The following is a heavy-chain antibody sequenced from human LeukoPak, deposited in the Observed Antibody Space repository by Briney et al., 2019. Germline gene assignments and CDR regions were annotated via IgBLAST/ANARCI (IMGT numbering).Heavy chain of an antibody. Sequence: GGSLRLSCAASGFTFSSYSMNWVRQAPGKGLEWVSYISSSSSTINYTDSVKGRFTISRDNAKNSLYLQMNSLRAEDTAVYYCARGSFFDYWGQGTLVTVSS. J-gene: IGHJ4*02. CDR1: GFTFSSYS. CDR3: ARGSFFDY. V-gene: IGHV3-48*01. CDR2: ISSSSSTI.